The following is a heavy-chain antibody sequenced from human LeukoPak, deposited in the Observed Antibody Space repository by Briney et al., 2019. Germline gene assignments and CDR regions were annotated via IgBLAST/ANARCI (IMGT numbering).Heavy chain of an antibody. J-gene: IGHJ6*03. CDR2: IYHSGST. CDR1: GVSISTSRYY. CDR3: ARLVAYGGTRYYYMDV. D-gene: IGHD4-23*01. Sequence: SETLSLTCTVSGVSISTSRYYWGWIRQPPGKGLEWIGSIYHSGSTYYNPSLKSRVTISVDTSKNQFSLKLSSVIAADTAVYYCARLVAYGGTRYYYMDVWGKGTTVTISS. V-gene: IGHV4-39*07.